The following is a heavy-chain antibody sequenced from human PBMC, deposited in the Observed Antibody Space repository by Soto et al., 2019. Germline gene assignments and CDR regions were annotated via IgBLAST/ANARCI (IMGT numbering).Heavy chain of an antibody. CDR1: GGSISSYY. CDR3: ARHYDSSGYSAEAFQH. J-gene: IGHJ1*01. Sequence: SETLSLTCTVSGGSISSYYWSWIRQPPGKGLEWIGYIYYSGSTNYNPSLKSRVTISVDTSKNQFSLKLSSVTAADTAVYYCARHYDSSGYSAEAFQHWGQGTLVTVS. V-gene: IGHV4-59*01. D-gene: IGHD3-22*01. CDR2: IYYSGST.